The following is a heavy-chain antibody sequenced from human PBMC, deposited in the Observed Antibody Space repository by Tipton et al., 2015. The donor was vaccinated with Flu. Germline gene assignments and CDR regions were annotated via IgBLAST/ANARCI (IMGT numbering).Heavy chain of an antibody. CDR2: INQSGTT. Sequence: TLSLTCAVYGGSLSSFYWSWIRQPPGKGLEWIGEINQSGTTKHNPSLQSRVTISVDTSKNQFSLKVSSVTAADTALYYCARSRLGQLGFSGMDVWGQGTTVTVSS. CDR1: GGSLSSFY. D-gene: IGHD3-16*01. J-gene: IGHJ6*02. CDR3: ARSRLGQLGFSGMDV. V-gene: IGHV4-34*01.